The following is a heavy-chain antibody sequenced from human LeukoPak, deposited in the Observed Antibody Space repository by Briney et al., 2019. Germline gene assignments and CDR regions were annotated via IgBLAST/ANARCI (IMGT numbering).Heavy chain of an antibody. CDR2: INGGGSST. CDR1: GFTFSNYW. CDR3: ARGNSSGLYYFDY. V-gene: IGHV3-74*01. J-gene: IGHJ4*02. D-gene: IGHD6-19*01. Sequence: GGSLRLSCAVSGFTFSNYWMHRVRQAPEKGLVWVSRINGGGSSTNYADSVKGRFTISRDNDKNTLYLQMNSLRAEDTAVYYCARGNSSGLYYFDYWGQGALVTVSS.